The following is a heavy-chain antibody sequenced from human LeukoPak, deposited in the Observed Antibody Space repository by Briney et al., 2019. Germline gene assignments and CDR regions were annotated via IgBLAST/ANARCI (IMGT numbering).Heavy chain of an antibody. CDR1: GGFIRSSSYY. CDR2: IYYSGST. J-gene: IGHJ4*02. Sequence: PSETLSLTCTVSGGFIRSSSYYWGWIRQPPGKGLEWIGSIYYSGSTYYNASLKSRGTISVDTSKNQFSLKQNSVTAADTAVYFCARQVVAVAGTGYFDYWGQGTLVTVSS. CDR3: ARQVVAVAGTGYFDY. D-gene: IGHD6-19*01. V-gene: IGHV4-39*01.